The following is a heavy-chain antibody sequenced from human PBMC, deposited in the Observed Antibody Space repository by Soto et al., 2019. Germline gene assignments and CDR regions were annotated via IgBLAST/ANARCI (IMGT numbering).Heavy chain of an antibody. CDR2: INPNGDTT. J-gene: IGHJ4*02. D-gene: IGHD2-2*01. CDR3: AREGATAAKMFDY. V-gene: IGHV1-46*01. CDR1: GYTFSNYY. Sequence: SVKVSCKASGYTFSNYYMHWVRQAPGQGLEWMGGINPNGDTTYYAQKFLGRLTVTRDTSTSTVYMELSSLRSDDTAVYYCAREGATAAKMFDYWGQGTLVTVSS.